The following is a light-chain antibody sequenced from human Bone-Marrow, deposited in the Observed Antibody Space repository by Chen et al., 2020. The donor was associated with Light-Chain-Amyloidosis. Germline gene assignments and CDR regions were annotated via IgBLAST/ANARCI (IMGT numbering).Light chain of an antibody. CDR1: QTISSNY. V-gene: IGKV3-20*01. J-gene: IGKJ4*01. Sequence: EIVLTQSPGPLSLSPGEGANLSFRASQTISSNYLTWYQQKFGQAPRLLSYGSSSRATGIPDRFTGSGSGTDFTLTINRLEPEDFAMYYCQQYGTSPLTFGGGTKVEIK. CDR2: GSS. CDR3: QQYGTSPLT.